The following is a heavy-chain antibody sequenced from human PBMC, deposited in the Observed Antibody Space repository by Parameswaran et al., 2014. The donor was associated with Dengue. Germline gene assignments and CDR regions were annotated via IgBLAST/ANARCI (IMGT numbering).Heavy chain of an antibody. J-gene: IGHJ4*02. V-gene: IGHV2-26*01. CDR2: IFSDDEK. Sequence: WIRQPPGKALEWLAHIFSDDEKSYTPSLKRRLTISKDTSKSQVVLTMTNMDPVDTATYYCARSRTTITPFDYWGPGNPGHRLL. D-gene: IGHD4-11*01. CDR3: ARSRTTITPFDY.